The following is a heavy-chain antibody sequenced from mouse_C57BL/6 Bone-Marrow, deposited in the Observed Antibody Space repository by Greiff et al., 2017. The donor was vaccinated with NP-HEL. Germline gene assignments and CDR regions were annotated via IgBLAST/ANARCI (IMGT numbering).Heavy chain of an antibody. CDR1: GYTFTSYW. CDR2: IDPSDSYT. CDR3: ALYDGYFDY. D-gene: IGHD2-3*01. Sequence: QVQLQQPGAELVMPGASVQLSCKASGYTFTSYWMHWVKQRPGQGLEWIGEIDPSDSYTNYNQTFKGKSTWTVDKASSTAYMQLSSVTSEDSAVYYCALYDGYFDYWGQGTTLTVSS. J-gene: IGHJ2*01. V-gene: IGHV1-69*01.